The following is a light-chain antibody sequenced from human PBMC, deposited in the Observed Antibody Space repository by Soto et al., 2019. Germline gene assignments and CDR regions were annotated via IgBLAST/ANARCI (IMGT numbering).Light chain of an antibody. V-gene: IGKV3-20*01. CDR3: QQYGSSPKT. CDR1: QSVSSSY. J-gene: IGKJ1*01. Sequence: EIVLTQSPGTLSLSPGERATLSCRASQSVSSSYLAWYQQKPGQAPRLLIYGASSRATRIPDRFSGSGSGTDFTLAISRLEPEDFAVYYCQQYGSSPKTFGQGTKA. CDR2: GAS.